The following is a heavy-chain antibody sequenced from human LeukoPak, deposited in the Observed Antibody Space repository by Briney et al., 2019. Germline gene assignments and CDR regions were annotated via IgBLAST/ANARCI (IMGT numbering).Heavy chain of an antibody. Sequence: PSETLSLTCTVSGGSISGYYWSWIRQPPGKGLEWIGYIYYSGSTNYNPSLKSRGTISVDTSKNQFSLKLSSVTAADTAVYYCARLRVWGSYRHFDYWGQGTLVTVSS. CDR1: GGSISGYY. V-gene: IGHV4-59*08. J-gene: IGHJ4*02. CDR2: IYYSGST. CDR3: ARLRVWGSYRHFDY. D-gene: IGHD3-16*02.